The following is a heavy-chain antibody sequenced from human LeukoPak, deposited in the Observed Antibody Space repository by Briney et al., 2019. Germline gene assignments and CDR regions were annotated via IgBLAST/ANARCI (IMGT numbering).Heavy chain of an antibody. D-gene: IGHD3-10*01. V-gene: IGHV1-46*01. J-gene: IGHJ4*02. Sequence: ASVKVSCKASGYTFTTYYIHWVRQAPGQGLEWMGIINPSGGSTSYAQKFQGRVTMTRDTSTSTVYMELSSLRSEDTAVCYCASYGSGTYYFDYWGQGTLVTVSS. CDR3: ASYGSGTYYFDY. CDR1: GYTFTTYY. CDR2: INPSGGST.